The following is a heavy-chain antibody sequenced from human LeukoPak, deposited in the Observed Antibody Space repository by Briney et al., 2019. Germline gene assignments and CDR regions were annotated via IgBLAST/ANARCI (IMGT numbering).Heavy chain of an antibody. D-gene: IGHD1-7*01. Sequence: SVKVSCKASGGTFSSYAISWVRQAPGQGLEWMRGIIPIFGTANYAQKFQGRVTITTDESTSTAYMELSSLRSEDTAVYYCARGITGTNWFDPWGQGTLVTVSS. J-gene: IGHJ5*02. CDR3: ARGITGTNWFDP. CDR2: IIPIFGTA. V-gene: IGHV1-69*05. CDR1: GGTFSSYA.